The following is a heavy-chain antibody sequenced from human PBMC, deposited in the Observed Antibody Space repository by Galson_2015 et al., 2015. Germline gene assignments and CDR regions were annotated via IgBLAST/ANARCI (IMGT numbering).Heavy chain of an antibody. V-gene: IGHV4-38-2*01. CDR2: MSHSGST. CDR3: ARALDDYGDHGVH. J-gene: IGHJ4*02. CDR1: GYSISSGYY. Sequence: SETLSLTCAVSGYSISSGYYWGWVRQPPGKGLEWIGSMSHSGSTYYNPSLRSRVTISVDTSKNQFSLKLSSVTAADTAVYYCARALDDYGDHGVHWGQGTLVTVSS. D-gene: IGHD4-17*01.